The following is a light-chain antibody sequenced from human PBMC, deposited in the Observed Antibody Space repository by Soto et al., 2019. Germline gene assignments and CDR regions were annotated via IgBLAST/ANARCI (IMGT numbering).Light chain of an antibody. Sequence: QLVPTQPPSASGTPGQRVSISCSGSSSNIGSNTVNWYQQLPGTAPKLLLYSNDQRPSGVPDRFSGSKSGTSASLAISGLRSEDEADYYCATWDDSLNAVVFGGGTKLTVL. CDR3: ATWDDSLNAVV. CDR1: SSNIGSNT. J-gene: IGLJ2*01. V-gene: IGLV1-44*01. CDR2: SND.